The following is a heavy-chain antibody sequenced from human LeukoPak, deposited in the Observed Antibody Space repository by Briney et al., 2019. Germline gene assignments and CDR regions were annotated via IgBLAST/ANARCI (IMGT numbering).Heavy chain of an antibody. V-gene: IGHV3-11*01. Sequence: GGSLRLSCAASGFTFSDYYMSWIRQAPGKGLEWVSLISSSGSIIYYADSVKGRFTISRDNAKNSLFLQMNSLRAEDTAIYYCARIGILTGYRGFVPWGQGTLLTVSS. J-gene: IGHJ5*02. D-gene: IGHD3-9*01. CDR1: GFTFSDYY. CDR3: ARIGILTGYRGFVP. CDR2: ISSSGSII.